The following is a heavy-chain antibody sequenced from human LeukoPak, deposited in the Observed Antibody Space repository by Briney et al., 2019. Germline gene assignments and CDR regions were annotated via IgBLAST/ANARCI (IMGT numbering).Heavy chain of an antibody. CDR2: IRSKANNYAT. CDR3: TRHALQDYYGSGTVNWFDP. CDR1: GFTFSGSA. Sequence: GGSLRLSCAVSGFTFSGSAMHWVRQASGKGLEWVGRIRSKANNYATAYAASVKGRFTISRDDSKNTAYLQMNSLKTEDTAVYYCTRHALQDYYGSGTVNWFDPWGQGTLVTVSS. J-gene: IGHJ5*02. D-gene: IGHD3-10*01. V-gene: IGHV3-73*01.